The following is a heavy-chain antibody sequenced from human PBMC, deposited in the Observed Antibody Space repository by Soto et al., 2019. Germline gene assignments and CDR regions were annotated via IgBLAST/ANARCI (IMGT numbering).Heavy chain of an antibody. Sequence: EVQLVESGGVLVQPGRSLGLSCAASGFTFDDYSMHWVRHGPGKGLEWVSSICWNSGNLGYADSVKGRFTISRDNAKNSLYLQMNSLRGEDTALYYCAKGASTTVFACKDYWGQGTLVTVS. CDR2: ICWNSGNL. J-gene: IGHJ4*01. CDR1: GFTFDDYS. V-gene: IGHV3-9*01. CDR3: AKGASTTVFACKDY. D-gene: IGHD4-17*01.